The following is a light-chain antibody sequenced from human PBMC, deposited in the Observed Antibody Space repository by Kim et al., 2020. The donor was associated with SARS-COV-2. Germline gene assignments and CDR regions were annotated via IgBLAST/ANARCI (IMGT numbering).Light chain of an antibody. Sequence: SYELTQPPSVSMSPGQTATIPCSGDNLGGRYVSWYQQRPGQTPVLVMYQDIERPSGIPDRFSGSNSGNTATLTISGTQAMDEADYYCQAWDNNAAIFGGG. CDR1: NLGGRY. CDR2: QDI. V-gene: IGLV3-1*01. J-gene: IGLJ2*01. CDR3: QAWDNNAAI.